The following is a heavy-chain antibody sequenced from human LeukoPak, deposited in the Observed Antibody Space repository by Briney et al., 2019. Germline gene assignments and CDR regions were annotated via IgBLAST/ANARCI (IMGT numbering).Heavy chain of an antibody. Sequence: GESLKISCKGSGYSFTSYWIGWVRQMPGKGLEWMGIIYPGDSDTRYSPSFQGQVTISADKSISTAYLQWSSLKASDTAMYYCARAPYHPDYDSSGYRFDYWGQGTLVTVSS. D-gene: IGHD3-22*01. V-gene: IGHV5-51*01. CDR2: IYPGDSDT. J-gene: IGHJ4*02. CDR3: ARAPYHPDYDSSGYRFDY. CDR1: GYSFTSYW.